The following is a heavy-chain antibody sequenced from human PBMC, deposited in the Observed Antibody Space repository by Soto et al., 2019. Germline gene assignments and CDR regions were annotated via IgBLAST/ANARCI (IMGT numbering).Heavy chain of an antibody. D-gene: IGHD3-3*01. CDR2: ISTYNGDT. CDR3: ARVMTTFGVVSKGPDH. Sequence: QVQLAQSGAEVKKPGASVKVSCKASGYPFTTYGISWVRQAPGQGLEWMGWISTYNGDTEYPQSLQGRVTMTRGKSTATAYMELRSLRSEDTAVYYCARVMTTFGVVSKGPDHWGQGTLVTVSS. CDR1: GYPFTTYG. J-gene: IGHJ4*02. V-gene: IGHV1-18*04.